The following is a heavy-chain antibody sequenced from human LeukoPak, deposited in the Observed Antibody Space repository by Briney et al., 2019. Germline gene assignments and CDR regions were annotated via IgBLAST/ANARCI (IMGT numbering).Heavy chain of an antibody. Sequence: SETLSLTCAVYGGSLSEYYWSWIRQRPGKGLEWIGEINHSGSTNYNASLKSRVTISVDTSKNQFSLRLSSVTAADTAVYYCAPRGEIEHSNGYGKWFDPWGQGTRVTVSS. CDR1: GGSLSEYY. CDR3: APRGEIEHSNGYGKWFDP. J-gene: IGHJ5*02. CDR2: INHSGST. V-gene: IGHV4-34*01. D-gene: IGHD5-18*01.